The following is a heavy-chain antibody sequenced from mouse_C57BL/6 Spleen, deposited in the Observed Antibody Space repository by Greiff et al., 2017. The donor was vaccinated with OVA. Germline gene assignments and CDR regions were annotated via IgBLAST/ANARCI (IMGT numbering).Heavy chain of an antibody. D-gene: IGHD4-1*01. V-gene: IGHV1-69*01. CDR3: ARLETGTWDYFDY. J-gene: IGHJ2*01. CDR2: IDPSDSYT. CDR1: GYTFTSYW. Sequence: QVQLQQSGAELVMPGASVKLSCKASGYTFTSYWMHWVKQRPGQGLEWIGEIDPSDSYTNYNQKFKGKSTLTVDKSSSTAYMQLSSLTSEDSAVYYCARLETGTWDYFDYWGQGTTLTVSS.